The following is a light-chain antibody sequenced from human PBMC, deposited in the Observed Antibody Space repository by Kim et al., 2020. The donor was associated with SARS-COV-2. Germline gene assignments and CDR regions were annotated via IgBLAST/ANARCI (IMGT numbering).Light chain of an antibody. CDR2: DAS. J-gene: IGKJ5*01. CDR1: QSIGSS. CDR3: QQRSNWPIT. Sequence: LAPGERATLSCRASQSIGSSLAWYQQRPGQAPRLLIYDASNRATGVPARFSGSGSGTDFTLTISSLEPEDFALYYCQQRSNWPITFGQGTRLEIK. V-gene: IGKV3-11*01.